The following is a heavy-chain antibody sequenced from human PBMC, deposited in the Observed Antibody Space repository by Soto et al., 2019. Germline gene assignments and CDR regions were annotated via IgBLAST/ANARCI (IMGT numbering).Heavy chain of an antibody. V-gene: IGHV1-18*01. J-gene: IGHJ4*02. D-gene: IGHD3-16*02. Sequence: ASVKVSCKASGYTFTSYGISWVRQAPGQGLEWMGWISAYNGNTNYGQKLQGRVTMTTDTSTSTAYMELRSLRSDDTAVYYCARDVIAGSATTTFDYWGQGTLVTVSS. CDR1: GYTFTSYG. CDR2: ISAYNGNT. CDR3: ARDVIAGSATTTFDY.